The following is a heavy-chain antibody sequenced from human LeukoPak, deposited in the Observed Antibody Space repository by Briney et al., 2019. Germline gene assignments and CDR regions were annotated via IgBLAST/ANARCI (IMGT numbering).Heavy chain of an antibody. CDR1: GFTFSSYA. CDR2: ISYDGSNK. V-gene: IGHV3-30-3*01. CDR3: AKGSSWLVLQGDY. D-gene: IGHD6-19*01. J-gene: IGHJ4*02. Sequence: PGRSLRLSCAASGFTFSSYAMHWVRQAPGKGLEWVAVISYDGSNKYYADSVKGRFTISRDNSKNTLYLQMNSLRAEDTAVYYCAKGSSWLVLQGDYWGQGTLVTVSS.